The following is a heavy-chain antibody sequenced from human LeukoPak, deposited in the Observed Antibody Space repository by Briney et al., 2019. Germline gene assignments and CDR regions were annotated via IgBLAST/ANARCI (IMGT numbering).Heavy chain of an antibody. Sequence: SETLSLTCTVSGGSISSSSYYWGWIRQPPGKGLEWIGSIYYSGSTYYNPSLKSRVTISVDTSKNQFSLKLSSVTAADTAVYYCARHGGQWLETQFDYWGQGILVTVSS. CDR3: ARHGGQWLETQFDY. J-gene: IGHJ4*02. CDR2: IYYSGST. V-gene: IGHV4-39*01. D-gene: IGHD6-19*01. CDR1: GGSISSSSYY.